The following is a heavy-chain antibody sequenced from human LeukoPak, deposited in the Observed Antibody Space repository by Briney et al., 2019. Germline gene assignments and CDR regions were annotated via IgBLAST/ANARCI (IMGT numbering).Heavy chain of an antibody. V-gene: IGHV1-24*01. CDR2: FDPEDGET. D-gene: IGHD6-19*01. Sequence: ASVKVSCKVSVYTLTELSMHWVRQPPGKGLEWMGGFDPEDGETIYAQKFQGRVTMTEDTSTDTAYMELSSLRSEDTAVYYCATETMYSSGWYRFDYWGQGTLVTVSS. J-gene: IGHJ4*02. CDR1: VYTLTELS. CDR3: ATETMYSSGWYRFDY.